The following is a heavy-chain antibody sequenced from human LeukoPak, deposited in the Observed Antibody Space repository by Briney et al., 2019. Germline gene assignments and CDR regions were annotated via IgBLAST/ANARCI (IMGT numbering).Heavy chain of an antibody. D-gene: IGHD3-10*01. CDR2: IYSSGSA. J-gene: IGHJ5*02. V-gene: IGHV4-30-4*07. Sequence: PSETLSLTCAVSAASISSSSNSWSWFRQPPGKGLEWIGDIYSSGSASYNPSLHSRLLISIDTSKNHFSLELSSVTAADTAVYFCAKADLPVRSPYNWFDPWGQGTLVTVSS. CDR3: AKADLPVRSPYNWFDP. CDR1: AASISSSSNS.